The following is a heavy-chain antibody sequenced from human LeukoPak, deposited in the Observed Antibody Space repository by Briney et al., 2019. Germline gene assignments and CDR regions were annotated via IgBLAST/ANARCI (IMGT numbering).Heavy chain of an antibody. Sequence: GGSLRLSCAASGFTFSTYAMHWVRQAPGKGLEWVAVISYDETNRYYADSVKGRFTISRDNSKNTLYLQMDSLRVEDTAVYYCARGLFLSGYLDAFDIWGQGTVVTVSS. CDR3: ARGLFLSGYLDAFDI. CDR2: ISYDETNR. V-gene: IGHV3-30*14. D-gene: IGHD3-22*01. CDR1: GFTFSTYA. J-gene: IGHJ3*02.